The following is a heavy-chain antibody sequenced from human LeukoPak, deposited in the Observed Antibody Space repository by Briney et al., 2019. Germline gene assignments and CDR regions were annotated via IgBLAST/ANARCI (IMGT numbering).Heavy chain of an antibody. V-gene: IGHV3-23*01. CDR3: AKDGGLWVSAHWGDS. CDR1: GFTFSSYT. Sequence: PGGSLRLSCEASGFTFSSYTMSWVRQAPGKGLEGVSTITTSDGNPYYADSVKGRFTVSRDNSKNTLFLQMNSLRAEDTAVYYCAKDGGLWVSAHWGDSWGRGTLVTVSS. CDR2: ITTSDGNP. D-gene: IGHD7-27*01. J-gene: IGHJ4*02.